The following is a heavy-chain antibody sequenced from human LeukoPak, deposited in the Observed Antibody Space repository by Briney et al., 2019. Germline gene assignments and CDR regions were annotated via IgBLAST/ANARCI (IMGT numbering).Heavy chain of an antibody. D-gene: IGHD3-10*01. CDR2: INPNSGGT. CDR1: GYTSTGYY. Sequence: ASVKVSCKASGYTSTGYYMHWVRQAPGQGLEWMGWINPNSGGTNYAQKFQGRVTMTRDTSISTAYMELSRLRSDDTAVYYCARALWFGDLSDYWGQGTLVTVSS. J-gene: IGHJ4*02. CDR3: ARALWFGDLSDY. V-gene: IGHV1-2*02.